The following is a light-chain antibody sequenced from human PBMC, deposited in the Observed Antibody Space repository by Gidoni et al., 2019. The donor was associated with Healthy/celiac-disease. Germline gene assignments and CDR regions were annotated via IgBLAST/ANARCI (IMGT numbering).Light chain of an antibody. CDR2: GAS. CDR1: QSVSSN. CDR3: QQYNNWPRT. V-gene: IGKV3-15*01. J-gene: IGKJ1*01. Sequence: EIVMTQSPATLSVSPGERATLSCRASQSVSSNLAWYQQKPGQAPRLLIYGASTRATGIPARFSCSGSGTEFTLTISSLQSEDFAVYYCQQYNNWPRTFGQWTKVEIK.